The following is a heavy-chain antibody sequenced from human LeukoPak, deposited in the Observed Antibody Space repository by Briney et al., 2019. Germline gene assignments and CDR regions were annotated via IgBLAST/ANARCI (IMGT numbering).Heavy chain of an antibody. Sequence: SQTLSLTCAISGDSVSSYSAAWSWIRQSPSRGLEWLGRTYYRSKWYDDYAVSVKSRITINPDTSKNQFSLQLTSVTPEDTAVYYCARSGGHDAFDIWGQGTMVTVSS. CDR2: TYYRSKWYD. V-gene: IGHV6-1*01. D-gene: IGHD4-23*01. CDR3: ARSGGHDAFDI. CDR1: GDSVSSYSAA. J-gene: IGHJ3*02.